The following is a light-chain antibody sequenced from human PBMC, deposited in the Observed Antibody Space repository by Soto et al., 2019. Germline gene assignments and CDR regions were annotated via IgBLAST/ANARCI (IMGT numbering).Light chain of an antibody. V-gene: IGLV1-47*01. Sequence: QSVLTQPPSASGTPGQRVTISCSGSSSNIGSNYVYWYQQLPGTAPQLLIYRNNQRPSGVPDQFSGPKSGTSASLAISGLRSEDEADYYCAAWDDSRSGPVFGGGTKLTVL. CDR1: SSNIGSNY. J-gene: IGLJ2*01. CDR2: RNN. CDR3: AAWDDSRSGPV.